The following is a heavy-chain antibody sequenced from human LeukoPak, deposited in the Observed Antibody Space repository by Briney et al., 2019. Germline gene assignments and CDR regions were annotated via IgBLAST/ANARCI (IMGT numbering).Heavy chain of an antibody. CDR3: ARHLSELLNWNYVRGAFDI. V-gene: IGHV4-39*01. D-gene: IGHD1-7*01. Sequence: SETLSLTCTVSGGSISNSSYYWGWIRQPPGKGLDWIGSIYYSGNTYYNPSLMSRVTISVDTSKNQFSLRLSSVTAADTAVYYRARHLSELLNWNYVRGAFDIWGQGTMVTVSS. J-gene: IGHJ3*02. CDR1: GGSISNSSYY. CDR2: IYYSGNT.